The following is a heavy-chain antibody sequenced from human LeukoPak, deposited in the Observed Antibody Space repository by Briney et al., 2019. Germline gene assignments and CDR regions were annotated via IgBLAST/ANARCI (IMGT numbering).Heavy chain of an antibody. Sequence: PSDTLSLTCTVSGYSISSGYYWGWIRQPPGKGLEWIGSIYHSGSTYYNPSLKSRVTISVDTSKNQFSLKLSSVTAADTAVYYCATSTNTPMADQGDYWGQGTLVTVSS. V-gene: IGHV4-38-2*02. CDR3: ATSTNTPMADQGDY. CDR2: IYHSGST. D-gene: IGHD5-18*01. J-gene: IGHJ4*02. CDR1: GYSISSGYY.